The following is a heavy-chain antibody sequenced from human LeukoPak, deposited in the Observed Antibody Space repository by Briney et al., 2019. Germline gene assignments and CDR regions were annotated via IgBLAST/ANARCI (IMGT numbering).Heavy chain of an antibody. CDR1: GFIFRSLA. CDR2: INAVDAYT. V-gene: IGHV3-23*01. Sequence: GGSLRLSCAASGFIFRSLAMTWVRQAPGEGVEGVSTINAVDAYTYYADSVKGRFTVSRDNYRNTLYLQMNSLRAEDTAVYYCAKQVLGANWGQGTLVIVSS. CDR3: AKQVLGAN. J-gene: IGHJ4*02. D-gene: IGHD4/OR15-4a*01.